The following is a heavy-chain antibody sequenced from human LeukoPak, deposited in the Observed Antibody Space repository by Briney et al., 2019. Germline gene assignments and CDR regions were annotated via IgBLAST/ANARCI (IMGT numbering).Heavy chain of an antibody. V-gene: IGHV1-2*02. CDR3: AREGDYGDYVGVAFDI. D-gene: IGHD4-17*01. Sequence: ASVKVSCKASGYTFTSYGINWVRQAPGQGLEWMGWINPNSGGTNYAQKFQGRVTMTRDTSISTACMELSRLRSDDTAVYYCAREGDYGDYVGVAFDIWGQGTMVTVSS. CDR1: GYTFTSYG. J-gene: IGHJ3*02. CDR2: INPNSGGT.